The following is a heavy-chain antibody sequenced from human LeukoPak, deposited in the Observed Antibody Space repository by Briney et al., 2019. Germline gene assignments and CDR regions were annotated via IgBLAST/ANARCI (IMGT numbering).Heavy chain of an antibody. D-gene: IGHD5-12*01. CDR1: GGTFSSYA. CDR3: ASLEGGYETRYYYYMDV. J-gene: IGHJ6*03. CDR2: IIPIFGTA. V-gene: IGHV1-69*01. Sequence: ASVKVSCKASGGTFSSYAISWVRQAPGQGLEWMGGIIPIFGTANYAQKFQGRVTTTADESTSTAYMELSSLRSEDTAVYYCASLEGGYETRYYYYMDVWGKGTTVTVSS.